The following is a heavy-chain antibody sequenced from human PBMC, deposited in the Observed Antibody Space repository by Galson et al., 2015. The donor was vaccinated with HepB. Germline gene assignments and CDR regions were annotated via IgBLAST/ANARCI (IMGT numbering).Heavy chain of an antibody. J-gene: IGHJ4*02. V-gene: IGHV1-3*01. Sequence: SVKVSCKASGYTFTTYGIQWVRQAPGQGFEWMGRINAANGHTANSQRFQGRVTITTDTSASTAYMELSSLISEDTAVFYCTRSSVAGTHWGQGTLVTVSS. D-gene: IGHD6-19*01. CDR1: GYTFTTYG. CDR2: INAANGHT. CDR3: TRSSVAGTH.